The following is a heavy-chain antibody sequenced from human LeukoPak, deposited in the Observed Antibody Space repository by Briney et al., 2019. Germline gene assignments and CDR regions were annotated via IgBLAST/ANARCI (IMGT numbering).Heavy chain of an antibody. Sequence: PSETLSLTCTVSDGSITNYDRSWVRQPPGKGLEFIGHVHYSGTANYNPSLRSRVTISIDTSKNQFSLKLSSVTAADTAVYYCASPIAVAPDDAFDIWGQGTMVTVSS. CDR3: ASPIAVAPDDAFDI. J-gene: IGHJ3*02. D-gene: IGHD6-19*01. CDR2: VHYSGTA. V-gene: IGHV4-59*08. CDR1: DGSITNYD.